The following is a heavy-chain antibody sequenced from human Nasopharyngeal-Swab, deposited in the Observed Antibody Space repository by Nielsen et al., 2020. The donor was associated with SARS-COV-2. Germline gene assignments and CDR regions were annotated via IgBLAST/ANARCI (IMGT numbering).Heavy chain of an antibody. CDR3: ATLGYSSGWYPPY. D-gene: IGHD6-19*01. Sequence: GVLKISCAASGFSFSNYVMSWVRQAPGKGLDWVSSISGSGDITAYADSVKGRFTISRDNSKNTVDLQMNSLRPDDTAVYYCATLGYSSGWYPPYWGQGTLVTVSS. CDR2: ISGSGDIT. J-gene: IGHJ4*02. CDR1: GFSFSNYV. V-gene: IGHV3-23*01.